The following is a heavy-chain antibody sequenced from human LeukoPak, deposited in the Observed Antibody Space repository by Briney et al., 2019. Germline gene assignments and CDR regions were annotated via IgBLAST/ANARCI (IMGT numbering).Heavy chain of an antibody. J-gene: IGHJ5*02. CDR3: ARDLLRYFDWLLPRYNWFDP. Sequence: ASVKVSCKASGYTFTGYYVHWVRQAPGQGLEWMGWINPNSGGTDYAQKFQGRVTMTRDTSISTAYMELSSLRSDDTAVYYCARDLLRYFDWLLPRYNWFDPWGQGTLVTVSS. CDR1: GYTFTGYY. CDR2: INPNSGGT. D-gene: IGHD3-9*01. V-gene: IGHV1-2*02.